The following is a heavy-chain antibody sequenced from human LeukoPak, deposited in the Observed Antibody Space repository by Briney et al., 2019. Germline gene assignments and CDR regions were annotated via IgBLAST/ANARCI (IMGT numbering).Heavy chain of an antibody. D-gene: IGHD4-11*01. Sequence: SETLSLTCAVYGGSFSGYYWSWIRQPPGKGLEWIGEINHSGSTNYNPSLKSRVTISLDTSKNQFSLKLTSVTAADTAVYYCATTPTVTERFDSWGQGTLVTVSS. CDR2: INHSGST. CDR3: ATTPTVTERFDS. V-gene: IGHV4-34*01. J-gene: IGHJ4*02. CDR1: GGSFSGYY.